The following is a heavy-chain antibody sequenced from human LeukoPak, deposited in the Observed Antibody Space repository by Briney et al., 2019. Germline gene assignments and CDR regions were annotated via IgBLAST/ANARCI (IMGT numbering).Heavy chain of an antibody. J-gene: IGHJ5*02. D-gene: IGHD2-15*01. CDR3: ARSSENGRGGSRYLTDDPGSQQRNNWFDP. Sequence: GASVKVSCKASGYTFTSYGISWVRQAPGQGLEWMGWISAYNGNTNYAQKLQGRVTMTTDTSTSTAYMELRSLRSDDTAVYYCARSSENGRGGSRYLTDDPGSQQRNNWFDPWGQGTLVTVSS. CDR1: GYTFTSYG. V-gene: IGHV1-18*01. CDR2: ISAYNGNT.